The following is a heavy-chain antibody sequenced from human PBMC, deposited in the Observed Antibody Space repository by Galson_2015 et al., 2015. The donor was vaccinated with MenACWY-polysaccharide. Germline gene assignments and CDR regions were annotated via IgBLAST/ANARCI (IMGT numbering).Heavy chain of an antibody. Sequence: SLRLSYAVSGFTVSAHYMSWVRQAPGKGLEWVSIIYGDGRTFYPDSVKGRITISRDNSKNTVYLQVNSLRAEDTAVYYCARAIVPNLGDYWGRGTLVTVSS. D-gene: IGHD5-12*01. J-gene: IGHJ4*02. CDR1: GFTVSAHY. CDR3: ARAIVPNLGDY. CDR2: IYGDGRT. V-gene: IGHV3-66*02.